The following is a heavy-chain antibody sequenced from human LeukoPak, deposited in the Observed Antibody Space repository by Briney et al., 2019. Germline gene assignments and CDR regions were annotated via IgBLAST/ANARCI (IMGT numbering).Heavy chain of an antibody. CDR2: INPNSGGT. CDR3: AREYYYGHDY. CDR1: GYTFTGYY. J-gene: IGHJ4*02. D-gene: IGHD3-10*01. V-gene: IGHV1-2*02. Sequence: GASVKVSCKASGYTFTGYYMHWVRQAPGQGLEWLGWINPNSGGTNYAQKFQGRVTMTRDTSISTAYMELSRLRSDDTAMYYCAREYYYGHDYWGQGTLVTVSS.